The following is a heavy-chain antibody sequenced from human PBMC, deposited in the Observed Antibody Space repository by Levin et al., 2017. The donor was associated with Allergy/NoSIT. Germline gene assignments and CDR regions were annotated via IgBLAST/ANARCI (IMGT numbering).Heavy chain of an antibody. CDR3: AKEQDIVVHYGMDV. J-gene: IGHJ6*02. CDR2: ISWDGGST. Sequence: GGSLRLSCAASGFTFDDYTMHWVRQAPGKGLEWVSLISWDGGSTYYADSVKGRFTISRDNSKNSLYLQMNSLRTEDTALYYCAKEQDIVVHYGMDVWGQGTTVTVSS. D-gene: IGHD2-2*01. V-gene: IGHV3-43*01. CDR1: GFTFDDYT.